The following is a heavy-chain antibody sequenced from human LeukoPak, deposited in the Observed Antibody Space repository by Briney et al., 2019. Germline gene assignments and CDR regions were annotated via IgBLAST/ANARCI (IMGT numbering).Heavy chain of an antibody. CDR3: AKGGLNWFDP. J-gene: IGHJ5*02. CDR1: GFTFSSYA. V-gene: IGHV3-23*01. Sequence: GGSLRPSCAASGFTFSSYAMSWVRQAPGKGLEWVSAIRSTGSTTFYADSVKGRFTISRDNSKNTLFLQMNSLKAEDTAVYYCAKGGLNWFDPWGQGTLVTVSS. CDR2: IRSTGSTT.